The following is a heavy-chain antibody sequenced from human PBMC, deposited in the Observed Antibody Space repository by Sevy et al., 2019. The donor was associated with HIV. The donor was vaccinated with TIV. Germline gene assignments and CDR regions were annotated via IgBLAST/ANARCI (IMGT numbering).Heavy chain of an antibody. CDR2: ISWSSGGI. J-gene: IGHJ3*02. CDR1: GFIFNDYA. D-gene: IGHD3-3*01. V-gene: IGHV3-9*01. Sequence: GGSLRLSCTASGFIFNDYAMHWVRQAPGKGLEWVSGISWSSGGIDYADSVKGRFTISRDNAKNSLFLQMNILRAEDTAFYYSAKGITIFGVVIPSGALDIWGQGTMVTVSS. CDR3: AKGITIFGVVIPSGALDI.